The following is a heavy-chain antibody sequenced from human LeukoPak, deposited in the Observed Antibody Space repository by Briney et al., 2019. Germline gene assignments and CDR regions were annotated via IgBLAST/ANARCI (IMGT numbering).Heavy chain of an antibody. J-gene: IGHJ4*02. Sequence: GGSLRLSCAASGFTFSGYWMSWVRQAPGKGLEWVANIKQDESEEYYVDSVKGRSTISRDNAKNSLYLQMNSLRAEDTAVYYCARDASCSSTSCHPSWGQGTLVTVSS. CDR2: IKQDESEE. CDR1: GFTFSGYW. D-gene: IGHD2-2*01. V-gene: IGHV3-7*01. CDR3: ARDASCSSTSCHPS.